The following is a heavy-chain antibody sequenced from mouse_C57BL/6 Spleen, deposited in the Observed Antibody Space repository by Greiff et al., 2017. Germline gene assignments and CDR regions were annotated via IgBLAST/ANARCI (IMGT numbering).Heavy chain of an antibody. CDR1: GFNIKDYY. CDR2: IDPEDGDT. D-gene: IGHD1-1*01. Sequence: EVQLQQSGAELVRPGASVKLSCTASGFNIKDYYMHWVKQRPEQGLEWIGRIDPEDGDTEYAPKFQGKATMTADTSSNTAYLQLSSLTSEDTAVYYSTTGYYGSSYEWYFDVWGTGTTVTVSS. V-gene: IGHV14-1*01. J-gene: IGHJ1*03. CDR3: TTGYYGSSYEWYFDV.